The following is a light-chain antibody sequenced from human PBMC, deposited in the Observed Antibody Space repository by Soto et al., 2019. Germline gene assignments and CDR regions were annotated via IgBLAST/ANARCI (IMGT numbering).Light chain of an antibody. Sequence: YELTQPPSVSVAPGKTARITCGGNNIGSKSVHWYQQKPGQAPVLVIYYDSDRPSGIPERFSGSNSGNTATLTISRVEAGDEADYYCQVWDSSSDHPGYVVFGGGTKLTVL. J-gene: IGLJ2*01. V-gene: IGLV3-21*04. CDR2: YDS. CDR1: NIGSKS. CDR3: QVWDSSSDHPGYVV.